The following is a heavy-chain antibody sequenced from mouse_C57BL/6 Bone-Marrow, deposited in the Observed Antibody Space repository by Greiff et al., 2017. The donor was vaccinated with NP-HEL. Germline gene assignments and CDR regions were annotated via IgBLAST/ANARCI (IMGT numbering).Heavy chain of an antibody. Sequence: EVKLVESGPVLVKPGASVKMSCKASGYTFTDYYMNWVKQSHGKSLEWIGVINPYNGGTSYNQKFKGKATLTVDKSSSTAYMELNSLTSEDSAVYYCARGYYYGSSLGFDYWGQGTTLTVSS. V-gene: IGHV1-19*01. CDR3: ARGYYYGSSLGFDY. CDR1: GYTFTDYY. J-gene: IGHJ2*01. CDR2: INPYNGGT. D-gene: IGHD1-1*01.